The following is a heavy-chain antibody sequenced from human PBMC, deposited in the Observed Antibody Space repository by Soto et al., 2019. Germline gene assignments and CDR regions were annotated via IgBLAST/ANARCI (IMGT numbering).Heavy chain of an antibody. J-gene: IGHJ4*02. CDR1: GFSFRSYG. D-gene: IGHD2-8*02. V-gene: IGHV3-30*03. CDR2: ISRDGGTK. Sequence: GGSLRLSCVASGFSFRSYGMHWVRQAPGKGLEWVAVISRDGGTKYYADSVKGRFTISRDNSRNTLFLEMNSLRSDDMAVYYCTGEVASGYWGQGTLVTVSS. CDR3: TGEVASGY.